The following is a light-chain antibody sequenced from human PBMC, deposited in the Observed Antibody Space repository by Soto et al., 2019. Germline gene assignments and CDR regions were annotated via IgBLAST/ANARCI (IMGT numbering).Light chain of an antibody. Sequence: IQLTQSPSFLSASVGDRVTITCRASQAIGSYLAWYQQKPGKAPKLLLYVASTLLSGVPSKLSSSGSGTDHTLTDSSLQPEDFATYYCQQLNLHPLTFGGGTKLEI. CDR3: QQLNLHPLT. CDR2: VAS. CDR1: QAIGSY. V-gene: IGKV1-9*01. J-gene: IGKJ4*01.